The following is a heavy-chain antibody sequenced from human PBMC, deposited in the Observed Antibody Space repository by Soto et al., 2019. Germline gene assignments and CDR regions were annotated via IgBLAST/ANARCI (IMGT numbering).Heavy chain of an antibody. CDR2: ISYDGSNK. CDR3: AKDRYCSGGSCYVPTYYYYGMDV. V-gene: IGHV3-30*18. D-gene: IGHD2-15*01. Sequence: QVQLVESGGGVVQPGRSLRLSCAASGFTFSSYGMHWVRQAPGKGLGWVAVISYDGSNKYYADSVKGRFTISRDNSKNTLYLQMNSLRAEDTAVYYCAKDRYCSGGSCYVPTYYYYGMDVWGQGTTVTVSS. CDR1: GFTFSSYG. J-gene: IGHJ6*02.